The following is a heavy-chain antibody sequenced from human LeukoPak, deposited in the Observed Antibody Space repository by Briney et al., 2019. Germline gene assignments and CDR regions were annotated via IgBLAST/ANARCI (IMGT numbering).Heavy chain of an antibody. CDR3: ARQSSGIAATDKIDY. D-gene: IGHD6-13*01. J-gene: IGHJ4*02. V-gene: IGHV3-7*01. CDR1: GFTFSSPW. Sequence: GGSLRLSCAASGFTFSSPWMTWIRQAPGTGLEWLANINQDGSVINYVDSVRGRFTISRDNAKYSLYLQLNSLRAEDTAVYYCARQSSGIAATDKIDYWGQGALVAVSS. CDR2: INQDGSVI.